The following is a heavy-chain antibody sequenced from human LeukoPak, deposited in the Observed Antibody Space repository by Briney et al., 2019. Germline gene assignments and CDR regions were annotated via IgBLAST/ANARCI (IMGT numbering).Heavy chain of an antibody. CDR1: GFTFSSYW. CDR3: ARTYPGIAKAGTFDY. J-gene: IGHJ4*02. D-gene: IGHD6-19*01. V-gene: IGHV3-7*01. Sequence: PGGSLRFSCATSGFTFSSYWMGWVRQAPGKGLEGVANINQDGSEEYYVDSVRGRFTISRDNAKDSLYLQMNSLRAEDTAVYYCARTYPGIAKAGTFDYWGQGTLVTVSS. CDR2: INQDGSEE.